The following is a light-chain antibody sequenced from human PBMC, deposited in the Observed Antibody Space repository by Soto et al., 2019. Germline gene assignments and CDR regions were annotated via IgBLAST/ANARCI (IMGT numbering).Light chain of an antibody. CDR1: SSNIGNFY. Sequence: QSVLTQPPSASGTPGQRVTISCSGSSSNIGNFYVYWYQQLPGTAPKLLIYKNNQRPLGVPDRFSGSTSGTSASLAISGLRSEDEADYYCAACDDSMSGPGVFGGGTQLTVL. CDR3: AACDDSMSGPGV. J-gene: IGLJ7*01. CDR2: KNN. V-gene: IGLV1-47*01.